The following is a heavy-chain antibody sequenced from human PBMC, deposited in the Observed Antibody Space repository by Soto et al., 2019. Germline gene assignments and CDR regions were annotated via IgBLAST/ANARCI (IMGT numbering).Heavy chain of an antibody. CDR2: ISYDGSNK. V-gene: IGHV3-30-3*01. Sequence: QVQLVESGGGVVQPGRSLRLSCAASGFTFSSYAMHWVRQAPGKGLEWVAVISYDGSNKYYADSVKGRFTISRDNSKNTLYLQMNSLRAEDTAVYYCARCAYYYYGMDVWGQGTTVTVSS. CDR3: ARCAYYYYGMDV. CDR1: GFTFSSYA. J-gene: IGHJ6*02.